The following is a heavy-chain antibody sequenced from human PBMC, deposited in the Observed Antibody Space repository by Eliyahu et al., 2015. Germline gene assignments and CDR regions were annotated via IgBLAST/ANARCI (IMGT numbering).Heavy chain of an antibody. J-gene: IGHJ3*02. V-gene: IGHV3-21*01. Sequence: EVQLVESGGGLVQPGGSLRLSCAASGFPFSAYWLGWVRQAPGKGLEWVSSISSSSSXIYYADSVKGRFTISRDNAKNSLYLQMNSLRAEDTAVYYCARASAGTAGLSGLNAFDIWGQGTMVTVSS. D-gene: IGHD1-1*01. CDR3: ARASAGTAGLSGLNAFDI. CDR2: ISSSSSXI. CDR1: GFPFSAYW.